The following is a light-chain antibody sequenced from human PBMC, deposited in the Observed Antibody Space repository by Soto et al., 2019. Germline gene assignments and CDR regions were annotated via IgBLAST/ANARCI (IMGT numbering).Light chain of an antibody. CDR3: LSFDRSLSVV. J-gene: IGLJ2*01. CDR1: SSNIGAGYD. Sequence: QPVLTQPPSVYGAPGQRVTISCTGSSSNIGAGYDVHWYQQLPGRAPKLLIYGNTNRPSGVPDRFSGSKSGTSASLASTGLQAEDEADYYCLSFDRSLSVVFGGGTKLTVL. CDR2: GNT. V-gene: IGLV1-40*01.